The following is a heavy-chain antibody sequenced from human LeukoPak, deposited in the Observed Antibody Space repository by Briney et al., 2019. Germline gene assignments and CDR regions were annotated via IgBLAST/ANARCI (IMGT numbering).Heavy chain of an antibody. J-gene: IGHJ6*02. CDR3: ARDGYSGYDSYYYYYGMDV. CDR1: GGSFSSYY. D-gene: IGHD5-12*01. CDR2: IYYSGST. Sequence: SETLSLTCAVYGGSFSSYYWSWIRQPPGKGLEWIEYIYYSGSTNYNPSLKSRVTISVDTSKNQFSLKLSSVTAADTAVYYCARDGYSGYDSYYYYYGMDVWGQGTTVTVSS. V-gene: IGHV4-59*01.